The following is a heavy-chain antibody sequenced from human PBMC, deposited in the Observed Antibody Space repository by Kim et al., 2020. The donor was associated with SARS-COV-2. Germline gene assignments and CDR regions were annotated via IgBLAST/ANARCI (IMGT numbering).Heavy chain of an antibody. CDR3: ARGGDYDSSGYLFH. J-gene: IGHJ4*02. Sequence: NPSLKRRVTISVDTSKNQFSLKLSSVTAADTAVYYCARGGDYDSSGYLFHWGQGTLVTVSS. V-gene: IGHV4-34*01. D-gene: IGHD3-22*01.